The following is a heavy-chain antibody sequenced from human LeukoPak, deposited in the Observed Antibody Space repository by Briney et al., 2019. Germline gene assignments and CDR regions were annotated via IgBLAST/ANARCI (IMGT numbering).Heavy chain of an antibody. CDR1: GGTFSGYA. D-gene: IGHD6-19*01. J-gene: IGHJ6*02. CDR2: IIPILGIA. V-gene: IGHV1-69*04. Sequence: SVKVSCKASGGTFSGYAISWVRQAPGQGLEWMGRIIPILGIANYAQKFQGRVTITADKSTSTAYMELSSLKSEDTAVYYCARELGSGWPPTYYYGVDVWGQGTTVTVSS. CDR3: ARELGSGWPPTYYYGVDV.